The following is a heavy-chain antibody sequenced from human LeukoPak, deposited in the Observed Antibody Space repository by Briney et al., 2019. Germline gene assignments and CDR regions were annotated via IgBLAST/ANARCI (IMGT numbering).Heavy chain of an antibody. CDR3: ALEDYYYYMDV. Sequence: ASVKVSCKASGGTFSSYAISWVRQAPGQGLEWMGGIIPIFGTANYAQKFQGRVTITADESTSTAYMELSSLRSEDTSVYYCALEDYYYYMDVWSKGTTVTVSS. CDR2: IIPIFGTA. CDR1: GGTFSSYA. V-gene: IGHV1-69*13. J-gene: IGHJ6*03.